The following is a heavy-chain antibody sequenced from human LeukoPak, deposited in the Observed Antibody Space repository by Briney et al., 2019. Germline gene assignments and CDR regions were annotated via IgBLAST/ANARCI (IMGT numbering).Heavy chain of an antibody. CDR1: GGSFSGYY. Sequence: SETLSLTCAVYGGSFSGYYWSWIRQPPGKGLEWIGEINHSGSTNYNPSLKSRVTISVDTSKNQFSLKLSSVTAADTAVYYCARYVLRYFDWLLSPTYYFDCWGQGTLVTVSS. CDR3: ARYVLRYFDWLLSPTYYFDC. CDR2: INHSGST. V-gene: IGHV4-34*01. D-gene: IGHD3-9*01. J-gene: IGHJ4*02.